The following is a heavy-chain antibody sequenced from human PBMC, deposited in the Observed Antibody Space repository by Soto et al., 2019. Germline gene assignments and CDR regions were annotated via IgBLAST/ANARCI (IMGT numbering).Heavy chain of an antibody. J-gene: IGHJ1*01. D-gene: IGHD6-13*01. CDR3: AKAKDSSSWYPVYFQH. V-gene: IGHV3-23*01. CDR2: ISGSGGST. CDR1: GFTFSSYA. Sequence: TGGSLRLSCAASGFTFSSYAMSWVRQAPGKGLEWVSAISGSGGSTYYADSVKGRFTISRDNSKNTLYLQMNSLRAEDTAVYYCAKAKDSSSWYPVYFQHWGQGTLVTSPQ.